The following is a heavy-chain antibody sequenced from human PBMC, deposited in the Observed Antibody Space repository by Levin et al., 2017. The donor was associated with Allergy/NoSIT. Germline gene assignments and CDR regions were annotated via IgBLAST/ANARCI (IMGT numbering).Heavy chain of an antibody. J-gene: IGHJ4*02. CDR2: ISSSSRTI. V-gene: IGHV3-48*02. Sequence: GESLKISCAASGFTFSSYSMNWVRQAPGKGLEWVSYISSSSRTIYYADSVKGRFTISRDNANNSLYLQMNSLRDEDTAVYYCARLRQGGATYSYDYWGQGTLVTVSS. CDR3: ARLRQGGATYSYDY. CDR1: GFTFSSYS. D-gene: IGHD1-26*01.